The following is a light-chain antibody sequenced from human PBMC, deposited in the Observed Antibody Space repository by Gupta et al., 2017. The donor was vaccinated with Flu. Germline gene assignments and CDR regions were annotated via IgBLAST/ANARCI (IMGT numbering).Light chain of an antibody. V-gene: IGKV1-39*01. J-gene: IGKJ5*01. CDR3: QQRDSTPRT. CDR1: QSISSY. CDR2: AAS. Sequence: DIQMTQSPSSLSASVGDRVTITCRASQSISSYLNWYQQKPGKAPKLLIYAASSLQSGVPSRFSGSGSGTDFTLTISRLQPEDFATYYCQQRDSTPRTFGQGTQMEIK.